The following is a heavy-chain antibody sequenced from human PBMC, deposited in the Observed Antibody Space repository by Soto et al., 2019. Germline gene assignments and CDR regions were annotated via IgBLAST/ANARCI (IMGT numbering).Heavy chain of an antibody. D-gene: IGHD3-22*01. CDR3: DGYMIEVVRGTADFDN. V-gene: IGHV1-69*01. Sequence: QVQLVQSGAEVKKPGSSVKVSCKASGGTFSSYAISWVRQAPGQGLEWMGGIIPIFGTANYAQNFQGRVTITEDESTSTTYMELNSLRPENTAVYYCDGYMIEVVRGTADFDNWGQGTMVTVSS. J-gene: IGHJ3*02. CDR1: GGTFSSYA. CDR2: IIPIFGTA.